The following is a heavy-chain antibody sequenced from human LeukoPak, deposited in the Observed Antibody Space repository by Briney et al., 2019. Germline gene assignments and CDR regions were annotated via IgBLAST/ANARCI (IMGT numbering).Heavy chain of an antibody. J-gene: IGHJ6*03. V-gene: IGHV1-18*01. Sequence: ASVKVSCKASGYTFTSYGISWVRQAPGQGLEGMGWISAYNGNTNYAQKLQGRVTMTTDTSTSTAYMELRSLSSDDTAAYYCARDHVGYINPWMSRLTGDPGNYYYYYYMDVWGEGTTVTVSS. CDR2: ISAYNGNT. D-gene: IGHD5-24*01. CDR1: GYTFTSYG. CDR3: ARDHVGYINPWMSRLTGDPGNYYYYYYMDV.